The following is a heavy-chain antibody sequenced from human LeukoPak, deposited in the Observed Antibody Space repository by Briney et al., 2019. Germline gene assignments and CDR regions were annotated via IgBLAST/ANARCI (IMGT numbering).Heavy chain of an antibody. J-gene: IGHJ3*02. Sequence: SETLSLTCAVSGYSISSGCYWGWIRQPPGKGLEWIGSIYHSGSTYYNPSLKSRVTISVDTSKNQFSLKLSSVTAADTAVYYCARLASITIFGVVIRGAFDIWGQGTMVTVSS. CDR1: GYSISSGCY. D-gene: IGHD3-3*01. V-gene: IGHV4-38-2*01. CDR2: IYHSGST. CDR3: ARLASITIFGVVIRGAFDI.